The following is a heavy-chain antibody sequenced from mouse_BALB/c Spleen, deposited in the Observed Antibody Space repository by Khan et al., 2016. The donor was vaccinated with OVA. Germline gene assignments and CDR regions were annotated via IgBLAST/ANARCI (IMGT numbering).Heavy chain of an antibody. D-gene: IGHD1-1*01. V-gene: IGHV2-9-2*01. J-gene: IGHJ1*01. Sequence: QVQLKQSGPGLVAPSQSLSITCTVSGFSLTSYDISWIRQPPGKGLEWLGVIWTGGGTNYNSAFMSRLSIRKDNSKSQVFLKMNSQQTDDTAIYXCVRRGNYYGSFYWYFDVWGAGTTVTVSS. CDR2: IWTGGGT. CDR1: GFSLTSYD. CDR3: VRRGNYYGSFYWYFDV.